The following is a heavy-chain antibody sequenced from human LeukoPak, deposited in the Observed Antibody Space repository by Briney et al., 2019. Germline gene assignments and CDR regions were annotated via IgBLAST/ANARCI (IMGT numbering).Heavy chain of an antibody. J-gene: IGHJ5*02. CDR3: ARENREAGNWFDP. D-gene: IGHD1-14*01. Sequence: SVKVSCKASGGTFSSYAISWVRQAPGQGLEWMGGIITIFGTANYAQKFQGRVTITADESTSTAYMELSSLRSEDTAVYYCARENREAGNWFDPWGQGTLVTVSS. CDR1: GGTFSSYA. CDR2: IITIFGTA. V-gene: IGHV1-69*13.